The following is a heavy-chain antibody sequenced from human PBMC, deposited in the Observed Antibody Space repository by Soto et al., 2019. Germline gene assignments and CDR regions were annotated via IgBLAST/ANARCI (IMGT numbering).Heavy chain of an antibody. V-gene: IGHV3-23*01. CDR3: AKVTGRDCYTPGFGF. CDR1: GFTFQGNA. Sequence: EMYLLESGGDLVQPGGSLRLSCVASGFTFQGNAMGWVRQAPGKGLEWVADLSGSGGNTYYADSVKGRFTISRDNSKNTVFLHMGSLRAEDTAVYYCAKVTGRDCYTPGFGFWGQGTLVTVSS. CDR2: LSGSGGNT. J-gene: IGHJ4*02. D-gene: IGHD2-21*02.